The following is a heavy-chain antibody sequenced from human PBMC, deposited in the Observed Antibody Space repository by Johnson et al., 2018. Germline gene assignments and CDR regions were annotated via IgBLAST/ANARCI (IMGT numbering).Heavy chain of an antibody. CDR1: GFTLGSYD. CDR3: VRDDGNARVRGLRFYGMDV. Sequence: VQLQESGGGLVQPGGSLRLSCAASGFTLGSYDMHWVRQVRGKGLEWVSGIGAAGDTYYTDSVKGRFIISRENAKSSLHLQMNSLRTGDTALYYFVRDDGNARVRGLRFYGMDVWGQGTTVTVSS. D-gene: IGHD3-10*01. CDR2: IGAAGDT. J-gene: IGHJ6*02. V-gene: IGHV3-13*01.